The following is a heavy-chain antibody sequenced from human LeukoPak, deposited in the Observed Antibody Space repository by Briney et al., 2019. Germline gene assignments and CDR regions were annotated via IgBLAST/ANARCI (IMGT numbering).Heavy chain of an antibody. CDR1: GFTFNNYN. D-gene: IGHD3-10*02. CDR3: AELGITMIGGV. J-gene: IGHJ6*04. Sequence: GGSLRLSCAASGFTFNNYNMNWVRQTPGKGLEWVSYISSSGSTIYYADSVKGRFTISRDNAKNSLYLQMNSLRAEDTAVYYCAELGITMIGGVWGKGTTVTISS. CDR2: ISSSGSTI. V-gene: IGHV3-48*04.